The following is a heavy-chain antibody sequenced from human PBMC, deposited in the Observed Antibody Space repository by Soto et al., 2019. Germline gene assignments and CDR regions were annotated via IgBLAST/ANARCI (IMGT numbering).Heavy chain of an antibody. J-gene: IGHJ6*02. V-gene: IGHV3-9*01. CDR1: GFTFDDYA. CDR3: AKVIYSSSYYYGIDV. CDR2: ISWNSGSI. Sequence: GGSLRLSCTASGFTFDDYAMHWVRQAPGKGLEWVSGISWNSGSIGYADSVKGRFTISRDNAKNSLYLQMNSLRAEDTALYYCAKVIYSSSYYYGIDVWGQGTTVTVSS. D-gene: IGHD6-13*01.